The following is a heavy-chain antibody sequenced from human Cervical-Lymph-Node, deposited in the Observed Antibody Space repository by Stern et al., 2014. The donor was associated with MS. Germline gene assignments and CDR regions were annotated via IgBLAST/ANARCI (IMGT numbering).Heavy chain of an antibody. V-gene: IGHV4-61*02. Sequence: QVQLQESGPGLVKPSQTLSLTCNVSGGSISRGSYYWSWIRQSAGKGLQWIGHFYTSGSTNYSPSLKSRVTISKDTSKTHFSLKLTSVPAADTAVYFCARATYFDLKFDSWGQGTLVTVSS. J-gene: IGHJ4*02. CDR2: FYTSGST. CDR3: ARATYFDLKFDS. D-gene: IGHD3-9*01. CDR1: GGSISRGSYY.